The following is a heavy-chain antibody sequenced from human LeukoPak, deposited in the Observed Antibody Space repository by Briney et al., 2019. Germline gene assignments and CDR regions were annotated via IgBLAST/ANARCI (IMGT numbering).Heavy chain of an antibody. V-gene: IGHV3-23*01. CDR2: ISGSGGST. Sequence: GGSLRLSCAASGFTFSSYAMSWVRQAPGKGREWVSAISGSGGSTYYADSVKGRFTISRDNSKNTLYLQMNSLRAEDTAVYYCAKSTGHWVVGAHDYWGQGTLVTVSS. J-gene: IGHJ4*02. D-gene: IGHD2-15*01. CDR3: AKSTGHWVVGAHDY. CDR1: GFTFSSYA.